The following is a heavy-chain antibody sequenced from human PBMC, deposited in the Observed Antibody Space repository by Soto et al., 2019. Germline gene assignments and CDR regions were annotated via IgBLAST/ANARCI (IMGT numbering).Heavy chain of an antibody. J-gene: IGHJ4*02. Sequence: DVRLLESGGGLVQPGGSLRLSCAASGFTFSSYSMSWVRQAPGKGLEWVSTIGTSASTYYGDSVRGRFTISRDNSRNTLYLQMNSLRAEDTAVYYCADLSRYCTSSNCDWGQGNLVPVSS. D-gene: IGHD2-2*01. V-gene: IGHV3-23*01. CDR3: ADLSRYCTSSNCD. CDR2: IGTSAST. CDR1: GFTFSSYS.